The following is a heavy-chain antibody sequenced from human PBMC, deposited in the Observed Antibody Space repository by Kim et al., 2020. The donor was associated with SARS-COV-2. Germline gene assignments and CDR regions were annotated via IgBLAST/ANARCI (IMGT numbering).Heavy chain of an antibody. D-gene: IGHD6-13*01. CDR2: INHSGST. CDR3: ARCRGSSWYYYYYGMDV. J-gene: IGHJ6*02. CDR1: GGSFSGYY. V-gene: IGHV4-34*01. Sequence: SETLSLTCAVYGGSFSGYYWSWIRQPPGKGLEWIGEINHSGSTNYNPSLKSRVTISVDTSKNQFSLKLSSVTAADTAVYYCARCRGSSWYYYYYGMDVWGQGTTVTVSS.